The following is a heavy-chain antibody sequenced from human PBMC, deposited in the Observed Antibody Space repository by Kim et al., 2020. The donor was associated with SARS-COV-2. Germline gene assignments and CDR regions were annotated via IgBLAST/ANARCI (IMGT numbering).Heavy chain of an antibody. Sequence: GGSLRLSCAASGFTFSSYSMNWVRQAPGKGLEWVSSISSSSSYIYYADSVKGRFTISRDNAKNSLYLQMNSLRAEDTAVYYCARDRWNDVYFDYWGQGTLVTVSS. CDR1: GFTFSSYS. D-gene: IGHD1-1*01. J-gene: IGHJ4*02. V-gene: IGHV3-21*01. CDR2: ISSSSSYI. CDR3: ARDRWNDVYFDY.